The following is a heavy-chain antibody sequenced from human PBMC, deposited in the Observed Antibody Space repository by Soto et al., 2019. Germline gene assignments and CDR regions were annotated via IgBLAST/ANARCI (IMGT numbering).Heavy chain of an antibody. Sequence: GGSLRLSCAASGFTVSSNYMSWVRQAPGKGLEWVSVIYSGGSTYYADSAKGRFTISRDNSKNTLYLQMNSLRAEDTAVYYCARDTPGIAAAGTFDYWGQGTLVTVSS. CDR1: GFTVSSNY. V-gene: IGHV3-66*01. CDR3: ARDTPGIAAAGTFDY. D-gene: IGHD6-13*01. CDR2: IYSGGST. J-gene: IGHJ4*02.